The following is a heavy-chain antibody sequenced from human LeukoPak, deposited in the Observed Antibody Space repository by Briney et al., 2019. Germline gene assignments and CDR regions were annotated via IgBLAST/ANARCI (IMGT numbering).Heavy chain of an antibody. V-gene: IGHV1-69*04. CDR1: GGTFSSYA. D-gene: IGHD3-22*01. CDR3: AREYYYDSSGYDY. CDR2: IIPIFGIA. Sequence: SVKVSCKASGGTFSSYAISWVRQAPGQGLEWMGRIIPIFGIANYAQKFQGRVTMTRNTSISTAYMELSSLRSEDTAVYYCAREYYYDSSGYDYWGQGTLVTVSS. J-gene: IGHJ4*02.